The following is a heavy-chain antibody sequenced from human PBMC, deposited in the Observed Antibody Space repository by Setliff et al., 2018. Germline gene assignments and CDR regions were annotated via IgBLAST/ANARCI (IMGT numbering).Heavy chain of an antibody. Sequence: KTSETLSLTCAVYGGSFSGYYWGWIRQPPGKGLEWIGEINHSGSTNYNPSLKSRVTISVDTSKNQFSLRLSSVTAADTAIYYCARDRLRGWFDPWGQGTLVTVSS. CDR1: GGSFSGYY. CDR2: INHSGST. D-gene: IGHD2-21*02. CDR3: ARDRLRGWFDP. V-gene: IGHV4-34*01. J-gene: IGHJ5*02.